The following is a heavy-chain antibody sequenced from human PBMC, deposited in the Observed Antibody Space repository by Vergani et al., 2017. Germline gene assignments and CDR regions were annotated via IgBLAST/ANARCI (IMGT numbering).Heavy chain of an antibody. CDR1: GFTFSSYG. Sequence: QVQLVESGGGVVQPGRSLRLSCAASGFTFSSYGMHWVRQAPGKGLEWVVVIWYDGSNKYYADSVKGRFTISRDNSKNTLYLQMNSLRAEDTAVYYCARTYYYGSGSYFPVDYWGQGTLVTVSS. CDR3: ARTYYYGSGSYFPVDY. J-gene: IGHJ4*02. V-gene: IGHV3-33*01. CDR2: IWYDGSNK. D-gene: IGHD3-10*01.